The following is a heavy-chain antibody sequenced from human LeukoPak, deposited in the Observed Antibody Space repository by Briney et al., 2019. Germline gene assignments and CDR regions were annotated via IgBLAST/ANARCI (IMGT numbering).Heavy chain of an antibody. CDR1: GFTFSDYY. J-gene: IGHJ6*03. CDR2: ISSSGSTI. Sequence: GGSLRLSCAASGFTFSDYYMSWIRQAPGKGLEWVSYISSSGSTIYYADSVKGRFTISRDNAKNSLYLQMSSLRAEDTAVYYCARVHIDYYYYYMDVWGKGTTVTVSS. CDR3: ARVHIDYYYYYMDV. V-gene: IGHV3-11*01.